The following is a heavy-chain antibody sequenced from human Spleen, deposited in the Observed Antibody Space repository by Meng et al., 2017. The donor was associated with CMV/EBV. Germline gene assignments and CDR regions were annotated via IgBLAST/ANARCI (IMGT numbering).Heavy chain of an antibody. CDR1: GFTFSDYY. Sequence: GGSLRLSCAASGFTFSDYYMRWIRQAPGKGLEWVSYISSSGSTIYYADSVKGRFTISRDNAKNSLYLQMNSLNTEDAAVYYCTTVRSPAYFDYWGQGTLVTVSS. D-gene: IGHD3-16*01. CDR3: TTVRSPAYFDY. V-gene: IGHV3-11*01. J-gene: IGHJ4*02. CDR2: ISSSGSTI.